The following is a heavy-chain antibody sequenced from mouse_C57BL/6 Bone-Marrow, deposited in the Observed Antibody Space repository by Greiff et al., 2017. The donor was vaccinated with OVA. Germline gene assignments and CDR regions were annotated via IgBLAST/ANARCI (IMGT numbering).Heavy chain of an antibody. CDR2: IDPETGGT. D-gene: IGHD4-1*01. Sequence: VQLVESGAELVRPGASVTLSCKASGYTFTDYEMHWVKQTPVHGLEWIGAIDPETGGTAYNQKFKGKAILTADKSSSTAYMELRSLTSEDSAVYYCTVTGSRYFDVWGTGTTVTVSS. V-gene: IGHV1-15*01. J-gene: IGHJ1*03. CDR3: TVTGSRYFDV. CDR1: GYTFTDYE.